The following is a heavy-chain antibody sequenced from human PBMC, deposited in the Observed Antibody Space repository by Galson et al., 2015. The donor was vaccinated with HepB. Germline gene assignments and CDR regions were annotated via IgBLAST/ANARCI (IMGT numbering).Heavy chain of an antibody. CDR2: IFHDGGNT. D-gene: IGHD5-24*01. V-gene: IGHV3-23*01. J-gene: IGHJ4*02. CDR1: GFTFGNYA. Sequence: SLRLSCAASGFTFGNYAMSWFRQAPGTGLEWVSAIFHDGGNTFYADSVKGRFTIYRDNAKNTLFLQMNGLRAEDTAINYCAKDRVRDGRWSYDYWGQGTLVTVSS. CDR3: AKDRVRDGRWSYDY.